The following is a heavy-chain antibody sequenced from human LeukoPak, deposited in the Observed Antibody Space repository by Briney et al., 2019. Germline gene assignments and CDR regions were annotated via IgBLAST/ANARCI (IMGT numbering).Heavy chain of an antibody. V-gene: IGHV3-30*02. J-gene: IGHJ4*02. CDR3: ARDRALYTAMVKIFDY. Sequence: PGGSLRLSCAASGFTFSSYGMHWVRQAPGKGLEWVAFIRYDGSNKYYADSVKGRFTISRDNSKNTLYLQMNSLRAEDTAVYYCARDRALYTAMVKIFDYWGQGTLVTVSS. D-gene: IGHD5-18*01. CDR1: GFTFSSYG. CDR2: IRYDGSNK.